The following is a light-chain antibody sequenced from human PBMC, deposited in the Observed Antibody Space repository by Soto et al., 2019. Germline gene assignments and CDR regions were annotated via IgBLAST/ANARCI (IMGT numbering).Light chain of an antibody. Sequence: EIVMTQSPATLSVSPGERATLSCRASQSVRTNLAWYQQKLGQAPRLLIYDASTRATGIPARFSGSGSWTEFTLTISSLQSEDFAVYYCQQYNNWPPEYTFGQGTKLEIK. CDR1: QSVRTN. J-gene: IGKJ2*01. CDR3: QQYNNWPPEYT. V-gene: IGKV3-15*01. CDR2: DAS.